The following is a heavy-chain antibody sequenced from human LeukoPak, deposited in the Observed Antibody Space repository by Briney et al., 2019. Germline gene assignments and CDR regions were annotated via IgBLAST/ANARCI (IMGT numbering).Heavy chain of an antibody. Sequence: GGSLRLSCAVSGFTFSSYAMSWVRQAPGKGLEWVSFISSGSRIIYYADSVKGRFTVSRDNAKNSLYLQMNSLRDEDTAVYYCARNPAGIGDYWGQGTLVTVSS. V-gene: IGHV3-48*02. J-gene: IGHJ4*02. D-gene: IGHD1-26*01. CDR2: ISSGSRII. CDR3: ARNPAGIGDY. CDR1: GFTFSSYA.